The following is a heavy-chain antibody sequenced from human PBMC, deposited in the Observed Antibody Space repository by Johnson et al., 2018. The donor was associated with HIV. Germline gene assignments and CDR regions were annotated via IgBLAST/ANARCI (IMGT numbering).Heavy chain of an antibody. CDR3: ARDRGGITGTQSAFDI. CDR1: GFTFSSHA. J-gene: IGHJ3*02. D-gene: IGHD1-20*01. CDR2: ISYDGRNK. V-gene: IGHV3-30*14. Sequence: QVQLVESGGGVVQPGGSLRLSCAASGFTFSSHAIHWVRQAPGKGLEWVAVISYDGRNKHYADSVKGRFTISRDNSKNTLHLQMNSLRAEDTAVYYCARDRGGITGTQSAFDIWGQGTMVTVSS.